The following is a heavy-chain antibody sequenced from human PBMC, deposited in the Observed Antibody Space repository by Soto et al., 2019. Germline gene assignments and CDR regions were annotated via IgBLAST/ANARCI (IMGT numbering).Heavy chain of an antibody. CDR1: GFTFISYA. CDR2: ISGSTGST. J-gene: IGHJ6*04. V-gene: IGHV3-23*01. Sequence: RLSCAASGFTFISYAMTWVRQAPGRGLEGVSAISGSTGSTHYADSVKGRSIISRDNSKSTLSLHINRLRAEDTAVYYCARVSLGSSTLADYHSYGMDGCGEVTTVTLSS. CDR3: ARVSLGSSTLADYHSYGMDG. D-gene: IGHD1-26*01.